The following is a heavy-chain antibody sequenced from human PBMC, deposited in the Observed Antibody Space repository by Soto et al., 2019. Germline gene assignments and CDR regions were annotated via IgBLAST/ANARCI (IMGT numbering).Heavy chain of an antibody. V-gene: IGHV4-61*03. CDR1: GGSVSSGSYY. J-gene: IGHJ4*02. Sequence: QVQLQESGPGLVKPSETLYLTCSVSGGSVSSGSYYWSWIRQPPGKGLEWIGYIYYTGATNYNPSLKSRVTISADTAKNHFYLELSSVTAADTALYFCARSDVALDYWGQGTLVTVSS. CDR2: IYYTGAT. CDR3: ARSDVALDY. D-gene: IGHD2-15*01.